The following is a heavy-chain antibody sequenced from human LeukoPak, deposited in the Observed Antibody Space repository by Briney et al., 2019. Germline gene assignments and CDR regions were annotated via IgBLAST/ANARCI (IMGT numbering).Heavy chain of an antibody. J-gene: IGHJ6*04. Sequence: PGGSLRLSCAASGFTVSSNYMSWVRQAPGKGLEWVSVIYSGGSTYYADSVKGRFTISRDNSKNTLYLQMNSLRAEDTAVYYCAKDGAYYGSGSYYHYGMDVWGKGTTVTVSS. CDR1: GFTVSSNY. V-gene: IGHV3-66*02. CDR3: AKDGAYYGSGSYYHYGMDV. D-gene: IGHD3-10*01. CDR2: IYSGGST.